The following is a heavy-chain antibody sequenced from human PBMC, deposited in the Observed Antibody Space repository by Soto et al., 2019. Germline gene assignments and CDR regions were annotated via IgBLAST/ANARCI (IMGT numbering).Heavy chain of an antibody. CDR2: IYYSGST. D-gene: IGHD3-22*01. CDR3: ARDQPHSSGYYYTGY. CDR1: GGSISSGDYY. Sequence: PSETLSLTCTVSGGSISSGDYYWSWIRQPPGKGLEWIGYIYYSGSTYYNPSLKSRVTISVDTSKNQFSLKLSSVTAADTAVYYCARDQPHSSGYYYTGYWGQGTLVTVSS. V-gene: IGHV4-30-4*01. J-gene: IGHJ4*02.